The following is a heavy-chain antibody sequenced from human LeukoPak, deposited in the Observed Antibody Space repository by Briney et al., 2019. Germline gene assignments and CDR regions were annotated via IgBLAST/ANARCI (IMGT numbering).Heavy chain of an antibody. V-gene: IGHV1-2*02. J-gene: IGHJ3*02. D-gene: IGHD3-3*01. CDR2: INPNSGGT. CDR3: ARFYERVDACDI. CDR1: GYTFTADY. Sequence: ASVKVSCKASGYTFTADYMYWVRQAPGQGLEWMGWINPNSGGTNYAQKFQGRVTMTRDTSISTAYMELNRLRSDDTDVYYCARFYERVDACDIWGQGTRVTVSS.